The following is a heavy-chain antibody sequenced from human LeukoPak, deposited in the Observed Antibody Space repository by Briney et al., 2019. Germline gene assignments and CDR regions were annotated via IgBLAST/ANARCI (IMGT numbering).Heavy chain of an antibody. V-gene: IGHV1-18*01. Sequence: ASVKVSCKASGYTFTSYGISWVRQAPGQGLEWMGGISAYNGNTNYAQKLQGRVTMTTDTSTSTAYMELRSLRSDDTAVYYCAREFRTYYDFWSGYHIFDFWGQGTLVTVSS. D-gene: IGHD3-3*01. J-gene: IGHJ4*02. CDR1: GYTFTSYG. CDR2: ISAYNGNT. CDR3: AREFRTYYDFWSGYHIFDF.